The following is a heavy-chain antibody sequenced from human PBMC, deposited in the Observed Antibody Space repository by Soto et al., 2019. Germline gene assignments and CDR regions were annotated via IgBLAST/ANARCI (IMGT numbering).Heavy chain of an antibody. J-gene: IGHJ4*02. D-gene: IGHD6-19*01. CDR3: AIDLGSEQWFFDN. CDR1: GASVSGDGSY. CDR2: IHNSGST. Sequence: QVQLQESGPGLVKPSQTLSLTCLVSGASVSGDGSYCSWIRQHPGKGLEFIGYIHNSGSTYSNPSLENRVAMSIDTSKNQFSLSLRSVTAADSAVYFCAIDLGSEQWFFDNWGQGILVTVSS. V-gene: IGHV4-31*03.